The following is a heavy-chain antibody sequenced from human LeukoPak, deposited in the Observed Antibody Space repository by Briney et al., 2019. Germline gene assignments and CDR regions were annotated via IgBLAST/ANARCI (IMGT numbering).Heavy chain of an antibody. V-gene: IGHV3-74*01. Sequence: TFITDSMDRSRHGPGKGLIWVSRINIDGNTTTYADSVRGRFTVSRDNAKNTLYLQMNSLRAEDTAVYYCARGYSGSYRIDYWGQGTLVTVSS. CDR3: ARGYSGSYRIDY. CDR2: INIDGNTT. J-gene: IGHJ4*02. D-gene: IGHD1-26*01. CDR1: TFITDS.